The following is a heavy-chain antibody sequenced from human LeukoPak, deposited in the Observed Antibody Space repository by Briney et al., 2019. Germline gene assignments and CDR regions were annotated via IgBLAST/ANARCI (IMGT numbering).Heavy chain of an antibody. CDR1: GYTFTGYY. D-gene: IGHD2-2*01. J-gene: IGHJ6*03. V-gene: IGHV1-2*02. Sequence: GASVKVSCKASGYTFTGYYMHWVRQAPGQGLEWMGWINPNSGGTNYAQKFQGRVIMTRDTSISTAYMELSRLRSDDTAVYYCARSLVVPAAKRLYYYYMDVWGKGTTVTVSS. CDR3: ARSLVVPAAKRLYYYYMDV. CDR2: INPNSGGT.